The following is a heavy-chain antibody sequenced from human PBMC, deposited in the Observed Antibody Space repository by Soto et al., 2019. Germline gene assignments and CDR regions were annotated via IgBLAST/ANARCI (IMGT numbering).Heavy chain of an antibody. CDR3: ARHVSYYYDSSGYTPIYYYYGMDV. D-gene: IGHD3-22*01. CDR2: IYPGDSDT. J-gene: IGHJ6*02. V-gene: IGHV5-51*01. CDR1: GYSFTSYW. Sequence: LGESLKISCKGSGYSFTSYWIGWVRQMPGKGLEWMGIIYPGDSDTGYSPSFQGQVTISADKSISTAYLQWSSLKASDTAMYYCARHVSYYYDSSGYTPIYYYYGMDVWGQGTTVTVSS.